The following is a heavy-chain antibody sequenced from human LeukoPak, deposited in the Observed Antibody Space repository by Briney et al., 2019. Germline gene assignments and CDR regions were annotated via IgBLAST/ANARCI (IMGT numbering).Heavy chain of an antibody. D-gene: IGHD2-2*01. J-gene: IGHJ6*03. V-gene: IGHV3-23*01. Sequence: GGSLRLSCAASGFTFSSYAMSWVRQAPGKGLEWVSGISGSDGTTYYADSVKGRFTISRDNSKNTLYLQMNSLRAEDTAVYYCAKVGYCSSTSCSSYMDVWGKGTTVTVSS. CDR3: AKVGYCSSTSCSSYMDV. CDR1: GFTFSSYA. CDR2: ISGSDGTT.